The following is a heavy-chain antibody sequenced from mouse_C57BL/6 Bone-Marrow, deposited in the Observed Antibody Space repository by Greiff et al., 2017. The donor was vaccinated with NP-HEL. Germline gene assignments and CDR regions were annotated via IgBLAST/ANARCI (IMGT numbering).Heavy chain of an antibody. V-gene: IGHV1-64*01. CDR2: IHPNSGST. CDR1: GYTFTSYW. CDR3: ARYYSNYWYFDV. D-gene: IGHD2-5*01. J-gene: IGHJ1*03. Sequence: VQLQQPGAELVKPGASVKLSCKASGYTFTSYWMHWVKQRPGQGLEWIGMIHPNSGSTNYNEKFKSKATLTVDKSSSTAYMQLSSLTSEDSAVYYCARYYSNYWYFDVWVTGTTVTVSS.